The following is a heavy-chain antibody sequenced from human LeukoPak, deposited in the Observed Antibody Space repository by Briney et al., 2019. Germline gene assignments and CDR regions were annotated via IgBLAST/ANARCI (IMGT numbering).Heavy chain of an antibody. J-gene: IGHJ3*01. CDR3: AKDRGGNYLLVFDV. CDR2: ISGSGGNT. V-gene: IGHV3-23*01. Sequence: PGGSLRLSXAASGFTFRSYAMRWVRQAPGEGLEWVSGISGSGGNTYYADSVKGRFTISRDNSKNTLYLQMNSLRAEDTAVYYCAKDRGGNYLLVFDVWGQGTMVTVSS. CDR1: GFTFRSYA. D-gene: IGHD1-26*01.